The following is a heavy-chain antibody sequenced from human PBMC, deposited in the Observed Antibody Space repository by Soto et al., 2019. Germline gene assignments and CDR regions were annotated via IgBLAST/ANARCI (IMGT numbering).Heavy chain of an antibody. D-gene: IGHD1-26*01. CDR3: ARDFVVGGPTINYYYGMDV. CDR1: GYRFTSYW. Sequence: GESLKISCKGSGYRFTSYWIGWVRQMNGKGLEWMGIIYPGDSDTRYSPSFQGQVTISADNSKNTLYLQMNSLGAEDTAVYYCARDFVVGGPTINYYYGMDVWGQGTTVTVSS. V-gene: IGHV5-51*01. J-gene: IGHJ6*02. CDR2: IYPGDSDT.